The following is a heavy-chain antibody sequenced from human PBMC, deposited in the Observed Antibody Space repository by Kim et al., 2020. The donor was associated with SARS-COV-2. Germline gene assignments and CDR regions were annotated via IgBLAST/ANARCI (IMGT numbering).Heavy chain of an antibody. J-gene: IGHJ2*01. V-gene: IGHV3-30*04. CDR2: ISYDGSNK. Sequence: GGSLRLSCAASGFTFSSYAMHWVRQAPGKGLEWVAVISYDGSNKYYADSVKGRFTISRDNSKNTLYLQMNSLRAEDTAVYYCARVNGSGSYGSPRYFDLWGRGTLVTVSS. CDR3: ARVNGSGSYGSPRYFDL. D-gene: IGHD3-10*01. CDR1: GFTFSSYA.